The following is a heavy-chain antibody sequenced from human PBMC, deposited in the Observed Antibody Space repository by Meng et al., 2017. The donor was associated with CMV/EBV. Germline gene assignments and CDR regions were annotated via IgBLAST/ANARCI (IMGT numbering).Heavy chain of an antibody. CDR2: INPDSGGT. Sequence: ASVKVSCKASGYTFTGYYMHWVRQAPGQGLEWMGWINPDSGGTNYAQKFQGRVTMTRDTSISTAYMELSSLRPDDTALYYCARGVGGTLWHDYWGQGTLVTVSS. J-gene: IGHJ4*02. CDR3: ARGVGGTLWHDY. CDR1: GYTFTGYY. V-gene: IGHV1-2*02. D-gene: IGHD1-26*01.